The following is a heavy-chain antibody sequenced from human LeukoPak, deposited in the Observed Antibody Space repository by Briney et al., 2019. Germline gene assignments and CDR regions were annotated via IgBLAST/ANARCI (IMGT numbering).Heavy chain of an antibody. CDR2: ICCSGST. Sequence: PSETLSLTCTVSCGSISSSYWSWIRQPPGKGLEWIGYICCSGSTNYNPSLRSRVTFSVDTSKNQFSLKLSSVTAADTAVYYCAKPIVPSAISGAAFDIWGQGTMVTVSS. CDR1: CGSISSSY. J-gene: IGHJ3*02. V-gene: IGHV4-59*08. D-gene: IGHD2-2*02. CDR3: AKPIVPSAISGAAFDI.